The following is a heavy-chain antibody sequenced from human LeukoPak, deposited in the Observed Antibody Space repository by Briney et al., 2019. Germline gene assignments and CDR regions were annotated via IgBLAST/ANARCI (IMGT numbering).Heavy chain of an antibody. J-gene: IGHJ4*02. CDR3: VQRGSSSWFFDY. D-gene: IGHD6-13*01. Sequence: SGPTLVKPTQTLTLTSTFSGVSLSTSGVGGGWIRQPPGKALEWLALIYWDDDTRYSPSLKSRLTITKDTSKKQVVLTLTHMDPADTATYYCVQRGSSSWFFDYWGQGTLVTVSS. V-gene: IGHV2-5*02. CDR1: GVSLSTSGVG. CDR2: IYWDDDT.